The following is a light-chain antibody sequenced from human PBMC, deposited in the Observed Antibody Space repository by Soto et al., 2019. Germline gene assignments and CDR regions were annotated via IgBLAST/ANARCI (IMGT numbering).Light chain of an antibody. J-gene: IGLJ1*01. CDR1: SSDVAGYNH. CDR2: DVT. V-gene: IGLV2-14*03. CDR3: NSHTASTTRI. Sequence: QSALTQPASVSGSPGQSITISCTGTSSDVAGYNHVFWYQHHPGKAPKLMIYDVTKRLSWVSNRFSVSNSGDTASLIISRLQAEDEVDYYCNSHTASTTRIFVTGTKVTVL.